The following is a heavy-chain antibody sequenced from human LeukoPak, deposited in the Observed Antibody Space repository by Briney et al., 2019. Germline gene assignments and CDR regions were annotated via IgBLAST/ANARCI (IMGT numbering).Heavy chain of an antibody. CDR3: ARVIQQLGLYNWFDP. CDR2: IYYSGST. J-gene: IGHJ5*02. D-gene: IGHD6-13*01. V-gene: IGHV4-59*01. Sequence: SETLSLACAVYGVSFSGYYWSWIRQPPGKGLEWIGYIYYSGSTNYNPSLKSRVTISVDTSKNQFSLKLSSVTAADTAVYYCARVIQQLGLYNWFDPWGQGTLVTVSS. CDR1: GVSFSGYY.